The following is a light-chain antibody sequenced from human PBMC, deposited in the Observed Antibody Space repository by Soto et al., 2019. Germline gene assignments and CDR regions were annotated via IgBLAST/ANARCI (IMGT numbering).Light chain of an antibody. V-gene: IGKV1-13*02. Sequence: AIQLTQSPSSLSASVGDRVTITCRASQGINSALAWYQQKLGKAPKLLIYDASSLESGVPSRFSGSESGTDFTLTISSLQPEDVATYYCQRYNSAPQTFGQGTKVEIK. CDR3: QRYNSAPQT. J-gene: IGKJ1*01. CDR2: DAS. CDR1: QGINSA.